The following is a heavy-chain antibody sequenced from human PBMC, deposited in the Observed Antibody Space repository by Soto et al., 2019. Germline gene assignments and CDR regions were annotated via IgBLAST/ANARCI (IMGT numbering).Heavy chain of an antibody. CDR2: ISYDGSNK. CDR1: GFTFSSYA. D-gene: IGHD2-15*01. V-gene: IGHV3-30-3*01. J-gene: IGHJ4*02. CDR3: ARVSPGYCSGGSCYGGRLDY. Sequence: QVQLVESGGGVVQPGRSLRLSCAASGFTFSSYAMHWVRQAPGKGLEWVAVISYDGSNKYYADSVKGRFTISRDNSKNTLYLQMNSQRAEDSAVYYCARVSPGYCSGGSCYGGRLDYWGQGTLVTVSS.